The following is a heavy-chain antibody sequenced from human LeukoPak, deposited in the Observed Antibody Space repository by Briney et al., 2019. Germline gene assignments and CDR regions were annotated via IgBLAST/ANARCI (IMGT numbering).Heavy chain of an antibody. CDR2: IYYSGST. CDR3: ARTRELLFLFDY. CDR1: GYSISSDYY. V-gene: IGHV4-38-2*02. Sequence: PSETLSLTCTVSGYSISSDYYWGWIRQPPGKGLEWIGSIYYSGSTNYNPSLKSRVTISVDTSKNQFSLKLSSVTAADTAVYYCARTRELLFLFDYWGQGTLVTVSS. J-gene: IGHJ4*02. D-gene: IGHD1-26*01.